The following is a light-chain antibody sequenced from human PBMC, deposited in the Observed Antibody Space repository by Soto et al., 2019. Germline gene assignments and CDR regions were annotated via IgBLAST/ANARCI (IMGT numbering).Light chain of an antibody. Sequence: DIQMTQSPSTLSASVGDRVTITCRASQSISSWLAWYQQKPGKAPKLLIYKASSLESGVPSRFSGSGSGTEFTLTISSLQPDDVATYFCKQYNSYSPVTFGQGTKLEIK. J-gene: IGKJ2*01. CDR1: QSISSW. CDR3: KQYNSYSPVT. V-gene: IGKV1-5*03. CDR2: KAS.